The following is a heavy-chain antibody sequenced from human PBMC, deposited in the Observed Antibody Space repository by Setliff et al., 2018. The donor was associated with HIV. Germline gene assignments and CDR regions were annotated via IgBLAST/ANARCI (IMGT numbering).Heavy chain of an antibody. CDR3: ARPPREYNWNFFEY. V-gene: IGHV4-34*01. D-gene: IGHD1-1*01. J-gene: IGHJ4*02. CDR1: GGSFSGYD. Sequence: SENLSLTCAVYGGSFSGYDWTWIRQPPGKGLEWIREINHSGRGTNYNPSLKSRGTMSVDTSKNQFSLKMSSVTAADTAVYYCARPPREYNWNFFEYWGQGNLVTVSS. CDR2: INHSGRGT.